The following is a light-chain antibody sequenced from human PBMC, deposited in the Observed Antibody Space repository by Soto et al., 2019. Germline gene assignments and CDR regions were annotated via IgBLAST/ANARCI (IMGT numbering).Light chain of an antibody. CDR2: DAS. Sequence: DIQMTQSPSTLSASVGDRVIITCRASQSISTSLAWYQQKPGKAPKLLIYDASSLESGVPSRFSGSGSGTEFTLTISGLQPDDFATYYCQQYNSFSWTFGQGTKVDIK. J-gene: IGKJ1*01. V-gene: IGKV1-5*01. CDR3: QQYNSFSWT. CDR1: QSISTS.